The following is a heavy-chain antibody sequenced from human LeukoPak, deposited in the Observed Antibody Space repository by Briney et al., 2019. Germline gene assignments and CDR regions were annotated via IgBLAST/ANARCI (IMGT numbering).Heavy chain of an antibody. CDR2: IYPGDSDT. D-gene: IGHD6-19*01. Sequence: PGGALEISCKGSGYNFTSYWIGWGRPGPGKGLEWMGIIYPGDSDTRYSPSFQGQVTISADKSISTAYLQWSSLKASDTAMYYCARRGSGLDYWGQGTLVTVSS. V-gene: IGHV5-51*01. CDR1: GYNFTSYW. CDR3: ARRGSGLDY. J-gene: IGHJ4*02.